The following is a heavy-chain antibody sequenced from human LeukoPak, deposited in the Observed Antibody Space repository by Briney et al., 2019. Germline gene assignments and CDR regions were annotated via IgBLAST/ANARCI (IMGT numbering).Heavy chain of an antibody. CDR3: VKGPRPDITVAHTVEN. Sequence: GGSLRLSCAASGFIFSNYARSWVRQVPGWGLEWVSTISSRGDSTYVADSVKGRFTISRDNSKNSLYLQMNTVRAEDTAVYYCVKGPRPDITVAHTVENWGQGTLVTVSS. J-gene: IGHJ4*02. D-gene: IGHD6-19*01. V-gene: IGHV3-23*01. CDR2: ISSRGDST. CDR1: GFIFSNYA.